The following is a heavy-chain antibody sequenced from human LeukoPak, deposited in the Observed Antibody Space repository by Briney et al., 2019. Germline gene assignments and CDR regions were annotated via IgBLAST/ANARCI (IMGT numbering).Heavy chain of an antibody. D-gene: IGHD5-12*01. CDR1: GFTFSSYA. V-gene: IGHV3-23*01. CDR2: ISGSGGST. J-gene: IGHJ4*02. Sequence: GGSLRLSCAASGFTFSSYAMSWVRQAPGKGLEWVSAISGSGGSTYYADSVKGRFTISRDNSKNTLYLQMNSLRAEDTAVYYCATGRGYSGYATDYRGQGTLVTVSS. CDR3: ATGRGYSGYATDY.